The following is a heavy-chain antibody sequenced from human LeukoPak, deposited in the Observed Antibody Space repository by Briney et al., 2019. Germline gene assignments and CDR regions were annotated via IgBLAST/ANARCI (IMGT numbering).Heavy chain of an antibody. CDR3: VRGNDYGGPHY. D-gene: IGHD4-23*01. Sequence: GGSLRLSCAASGFTFSSYWMYWVRQAPGKGLVWVAHINSDGSNTNYADSVKGRFTISRDNGKNTLFLQMNSLRAEDAAVYYCVRGNDYGGPHYWGQGTLVTVSS. V-gene: IGHV3-74*01. CDR2: INSDGSNT. CDR1: GFTFSSYW. J-gene: IGHJ4*02.